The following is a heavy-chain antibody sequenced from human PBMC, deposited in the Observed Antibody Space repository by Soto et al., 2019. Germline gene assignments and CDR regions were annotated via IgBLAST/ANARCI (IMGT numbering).Heavy chain of an antibody. V-gene: IGHV3-9*01. J-gene: IGHJ4*02. CDR3: AKGRYDFWSPYYFDS. CDR1: GLNFDDFA. D-gene: IGHD3-3*01. Sequence: EVQLVESGGRLVQPGRSLRLSCVGTGLNFDDFAMHWVRQAPGKGLEWVSGITWNSRFLAYADSVKGRFTISRDNARNSLYLKMDSLGGEDTALYYCAKGRYDFWSPYYFDSWGQGPLVTASS. CDR2: ITWNSRFL.